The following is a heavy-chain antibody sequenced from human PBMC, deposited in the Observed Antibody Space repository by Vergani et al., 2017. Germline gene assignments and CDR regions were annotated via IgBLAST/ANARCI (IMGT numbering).Heavy chain of an antibody. Sequence: QVQLQESGPGLVKPSETLSLTCTVSGGSISSYYWSWIRQPPGKGLEWIGYIYYSGSTNYNPSLKSRVTRSVDTSKNQFSLKLSSVTAADTAVYYCARGVAAAGYYYYYYMDVWGKGTTVTVSS. J-gene: IGHJ6*03. CDR2: IYYSGST. V-gene: IGHV4-59*01. CDR1: GGSISSYY. D-gene: IGHD6-13*01. CDR3: ARGVAAAGYYYYYYMDV.